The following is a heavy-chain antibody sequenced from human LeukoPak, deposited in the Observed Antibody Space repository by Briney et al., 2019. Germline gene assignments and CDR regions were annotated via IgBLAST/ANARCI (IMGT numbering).Heavy chain of an antibody. CDR2: IKQDGSEK. CDR1: GFTFSSYW. Sequence: GGSLRLSCAASGFTFSSYWMSWVRQAPGKGLEWVANIKQDGSEKYYVDSVKGRFTISRDNAKNSLYLQMNSLRAEDTAVYYCARGAEIVVVPAATVVDAFDIWGQGTMVTVSS. D-gene: IGHD2-2*01. J-gene: IGHJ3*02. CDR3: ARGAEIVVVPAATVVDAFDI. V-gene: IGHV3-7*03.